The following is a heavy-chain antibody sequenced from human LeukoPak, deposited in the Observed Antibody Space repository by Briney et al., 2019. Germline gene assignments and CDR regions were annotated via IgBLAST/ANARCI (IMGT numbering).Heavy chain of an antibody. CDR2: IIPILCIS. J-gene: IGHJ4*02. D-gene: IGHD3-10*01. Sequence: GASVNVSCKASGCTFISYASSWVRQAPGQGLEWMVRIIPILCISNYAQKFQGRVTITADKSTSTAYMELSSLRSEDTAVYYCASASMVRGGWGQGTLVTVSS. CDR3: ASASMVRGG. CDR1: GCTFISYA. V-gene: IGHV1-69*04.